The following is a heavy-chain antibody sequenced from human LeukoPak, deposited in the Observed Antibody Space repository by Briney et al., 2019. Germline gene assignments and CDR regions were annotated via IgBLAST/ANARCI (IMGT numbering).Heavy chain of an antibody. J-gene: IGHJ4*02. Sequence: GGSLRLSCAVSGITLSNYGMSWVRQAPGKGLEWVAGISGSGDRTNYADSVKGGFTISRDSPKNTLYLQMNSLRAEDTAVYFCAKRGLVIRVVLVGFHKEAYYFDSWGQGALVTVSS. V-gene: IGHV3-23*01. CDR1: GITLSNYG. CDR3: AKRGLVIRVVLVGFHKEAYYFDS. D-gene: IGHD2-21*01. CDR2: ISGSGDRT.